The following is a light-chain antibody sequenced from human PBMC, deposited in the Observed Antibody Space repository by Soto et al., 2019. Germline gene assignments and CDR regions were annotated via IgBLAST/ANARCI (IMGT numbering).Light chain of an antibody. J-gene: IGKJ1*01. V-gene: IGKV1-5*01. Sequence: DIQMTQSPSTLSASVGDRVTITCRASQSISSWLAWYQQKPGKAPKLLIYDASSLESGVPSRFSGSGSGTEFTLTISXLQPDDFATYYCQQYNSPRTFGQGTKVDIK. CDR2: DAS. CDR3: QQYNSPRT. CDR1: QSISSW.